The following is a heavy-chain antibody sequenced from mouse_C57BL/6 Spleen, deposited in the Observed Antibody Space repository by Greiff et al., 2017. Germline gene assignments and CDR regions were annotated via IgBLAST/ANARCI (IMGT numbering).Heavy chain of an antibody. V-gene: IGHV1-19*01. CDR3: ARWGDGYYEGY. CDR2: INPYNGGT. CDR1: GYTFTDYY. D-gene: IGHD2-3*01. J-gene: IGHJ2*01. Sequence: EVQLQQSGPVLVKPGASVKMSCKASGYTFTDYYMNWVKQSHGKSLEWIGVINPYNGGTSYNQKFKGKATLTVDKSSSTAYMELNSLTSEDSAVYYCARWGDGYYEGYWGQGTTLTVSS.